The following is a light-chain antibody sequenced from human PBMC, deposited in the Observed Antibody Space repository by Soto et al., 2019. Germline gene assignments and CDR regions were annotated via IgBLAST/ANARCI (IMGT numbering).Light chain of an antibody. CDR3: QQYSDWPT. Sequence: EIVMTQSPATLSVSPGERATLSCRASQSVSSDLAWYQQKPGQAPRLLIYAASTRATDIPARFSGGGSGTEFPLTISSLQSEDFAVYYCQQYSDWPTFGQGTKVEIK. V-gene: IGKV3-15*01. CDR1: QSVSSD. CDR2: AAS. J-gene: IGKJ1*01.